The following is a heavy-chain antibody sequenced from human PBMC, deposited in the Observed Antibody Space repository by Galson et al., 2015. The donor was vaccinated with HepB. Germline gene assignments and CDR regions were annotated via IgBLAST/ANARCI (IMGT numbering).Heavy chain of an antibody. J-gene: IGHJ6*02. Sequence: SVKVSCKASGGTFSSYAISWVRQAPGQGLEWMGGIIPIFGIANYAQKFQGRVTITADKSTSTAYMELSSLRSEDTAVYYCARRVRSLGGMDVWGQGTTVTVSS. D-gene: IGHD3-3*01. CDR3: ARRVRSLGGMDV. CDR2: IIPIFGIA. V-gene: IGHV1-69*10. CDR1: GGTFSSYA.